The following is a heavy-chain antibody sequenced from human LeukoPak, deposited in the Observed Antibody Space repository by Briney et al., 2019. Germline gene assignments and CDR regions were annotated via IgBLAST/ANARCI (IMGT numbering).Heavy chain of an antibody. Sequence: LRLSCAASGFTFSDYYMSWIRQAPGKGLEWIGYIYYSGSTNYNPSLKSRVTISVDTSKNQFSLKLSSVTAADTAVYYCARDPVGANDYWGQGTLVTVSS. CDR3: ARDPVGANDY. J-gene: IGHJ4*02. V-gene: IGHV4-59*01. CDR1: GFTFSDYY. D-gene: IGHD1-26*01. CDR2: IYYSGST.